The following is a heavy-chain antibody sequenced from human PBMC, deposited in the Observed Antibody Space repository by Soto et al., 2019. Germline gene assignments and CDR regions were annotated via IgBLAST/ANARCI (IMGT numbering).Heavy chain of an antibody. V-gene: IGHV3-30*18. J-gene: IGHJ6*02. CDR1: GFTFSSYG. CDR2: ISYDGGNK. Sequence: PGGSLRIACAASGFTFSSYGMHWVRQAPGKGLEWVTLISYDGGNKYYADSVKGRFSISRDNSRNTLYLQMNSLRPEDAAVYYCVKSLGFCSSSSCSRDYYYYYGMDVWGQGTTVTVSS. CDR3: VKSLGFCSSSSCSRDYYYYYGMDV. D-gene: IGHD2-2*01.